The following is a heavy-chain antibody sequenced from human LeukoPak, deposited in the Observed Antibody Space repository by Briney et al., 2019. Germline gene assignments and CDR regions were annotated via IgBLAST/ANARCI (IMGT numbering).Heavy chain of an antibody. D-gene: IGHD5-12*01. J-gene: IGHJ4*02. CDR1: GFTFSSYE. Sequence: GGSLRLSCAASGFTFSSYEMNWVRQAPGKGLEWVSYISSSGSTIYYADSVKGRFTISRDNAKNSLYLQMNSLRAEDTAVYYWARDQNGDIGAHDYLDYWGQGTLVTVSS. CDR3: ARDQNGDIGAHDYLDY. CDR2: ISSSGSTI. V-gene: IGHV3-48*03.